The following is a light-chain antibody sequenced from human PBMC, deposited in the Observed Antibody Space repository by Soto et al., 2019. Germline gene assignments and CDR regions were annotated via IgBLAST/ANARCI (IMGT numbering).Light chain of an antibody. CDR2: DDS. J-gene: IGLJ2*01. CDR3: YSRDV. CDR1: SSDVGSYKL. Sequence: QSALTQPASVSGSPGQSITISCTGTSSDVGSYKLVSWYQQQPGKAPKLMIYDDSKRPSGVSNRFSGFKSGNTASLTISGLQAEYEAEYNCYSRDVYGGATK. V-gene: IGLV2-23*01.